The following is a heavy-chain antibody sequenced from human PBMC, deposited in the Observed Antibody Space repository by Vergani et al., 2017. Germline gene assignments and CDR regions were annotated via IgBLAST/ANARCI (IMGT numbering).Heavy chain of an antibody. V-gene: IGHV1-69*01. CDR2: IIPIFGTS. D-gene: IGHD6-6*01. CDR1: GGTFSSYT. CDR3: ATIGIAARRQRDY. J-gene: IGHJ4*02. Sequence: QVQLVQSGAEVKKPGSSVKVSCKASGGTFSSYTINWVRQAPGQGLEWMGGIIPIFGTSNYAQKFQGRVTITADESTSTAYMDLSSLRSEDTAVYYCATIGIAARRQRDYWGQGTLVTVSS.